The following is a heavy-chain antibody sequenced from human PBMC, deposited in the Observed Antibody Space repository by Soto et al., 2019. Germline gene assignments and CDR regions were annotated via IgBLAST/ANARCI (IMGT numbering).Heavy chain of an antibody. CDR2: IIPIFGTI. CDR1: GGTFSRYP. J-gene: IGHJ4*02. D-gene: IGHD4-4*01. CDR3: ARPRTVAATKGYDY. Sequence: QVQLVQSGAEVKKVGSSVKVSCKASGGTFSRYPIAWVRQAPGHGLEWMGQIIPIFGTISHAQNFQARITITADESTSTAYMELSSLRSDDTAVYYCARPRTVAATKGYDYWGQGTLVTVSS. V-gene: IGHV1-69*01.